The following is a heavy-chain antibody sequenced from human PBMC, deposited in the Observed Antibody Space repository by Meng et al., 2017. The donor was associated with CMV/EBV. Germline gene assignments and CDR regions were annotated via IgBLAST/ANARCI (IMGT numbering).Heavy chain of an antibody. CDR2: IYSGGST. J-gene: IGHJ4*02. V-gene: IGHV3-53*01. CDR3: AGGMGPFFDY. Sequence: VRGGVLIQAGGSLRLPVTASGFPVSSNYMSWVRQAPGKGLEWVSVIYSGGSTYYADSVKGRFTISRDNSKNTLYLQMNSLRAEDTAVYYCAGGMGPFFDYWGQGTLVTVSS. CDR1: GFPVSSNY. D-gene: IGHD5-24*01.